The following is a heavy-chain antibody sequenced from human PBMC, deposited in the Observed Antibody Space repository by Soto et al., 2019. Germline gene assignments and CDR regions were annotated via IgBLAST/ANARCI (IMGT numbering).Heavy chain of an antibody. CDR2: IYYSWST. CDR3: ARGGLELRLDY. D-gene: IGHD1-7*01. Sequence: SETLSLTCTVSGGSISSGGYYWSWIRHHPGKGLEWLGYIYYSWSTYYNPPLKSRVTIEVDTSKNQFSLKLSSVTAADTAVYYCARGGLELRLDYWGQGSLVTVSS. V-gene: IGHV4-31*03. J-gene: IGHJ4*02. CDR1: GGSISSGGYY.